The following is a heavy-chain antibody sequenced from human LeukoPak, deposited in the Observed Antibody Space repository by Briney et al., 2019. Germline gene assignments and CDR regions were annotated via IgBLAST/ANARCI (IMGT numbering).Heavy chain of an antibody. J-gene: IGHJ4*02. CDR2: INHSGST. CDR3: ARDLYSSIGND. V-gene: IGHV4-34*01. CDR1: GGSFSGQY. Sequence: SETLTLTCAVSGGSFSGQYWTWIRQFPGKGLEWIGEINHSGSTNYNPSLKSRVTMSKDTSKNHFSLRLTSVTAADTAIYYCARDLYSSIGNDWGQRPVVTVSS. D-gene: IGHD6-13*01.